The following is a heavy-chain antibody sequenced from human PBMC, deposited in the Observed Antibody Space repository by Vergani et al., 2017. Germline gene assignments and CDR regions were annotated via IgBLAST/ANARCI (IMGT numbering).Heavy chain of an antibody. J-gene: IGHJ5*02. CDR3: ARDSAAGTPGNWFDH. D-gene: IGHD6-13*01. CDR1: GGSISSYY. Sequence: QVQLQESGPGLVKPSETLSLTCTVSGGSISSYYWSWIRQPPGKGLEWIGYIYYSGSTNYNPSLKSLVTISVDTSKNQFSLTLSSVTAADTAVYYCARDSAAGTPGNWFDHWGQGTLVTVSS. V-gene: IGHV4-59*01. CDR2: IYYSGST.